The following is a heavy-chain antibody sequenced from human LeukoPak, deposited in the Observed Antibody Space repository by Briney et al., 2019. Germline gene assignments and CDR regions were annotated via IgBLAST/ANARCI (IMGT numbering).Heavy chain of an antibody. D-gene: IGHD3-22*01. V-gene: IGHV4-61*01. CDR3: ARGTDNSGYL. Sequence: SETLSLTCTVSGGSVSSGSYYWNWIRQPPGKGLEWIGYIYYSGSTNYNPSLKSRVTISVDTSKNQFSLKVSSGTAADTAVYYCARGTDNSGYLWGQGTLVTVSS. J-gene: IGHJ4*02. CDR1: GGSVSSGSYY. CDR2: IYYSGST.